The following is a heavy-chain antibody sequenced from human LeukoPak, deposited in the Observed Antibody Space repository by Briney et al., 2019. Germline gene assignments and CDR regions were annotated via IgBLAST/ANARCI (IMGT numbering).Heavy chain of an antibody. CDR1: GDSSSSYD. D-gene: IGHD5-12*01. J-gene: IGHJ6*03. V-gene: IGHV4-4*07. CDR3: ARHPQGRGYDFYYYYMDV. CDR2: VYISGTT. Sequence: TSETLCLTCTVSGDSSSSYDWSWIRLPAGKGLEWIGRVYISGTTNYNPSLKSRVTMSVDTSKNQFSLKLSSVTAADTAVYYCARHPQGRGYDFYYYYMDVWGKGTTVTVSS.